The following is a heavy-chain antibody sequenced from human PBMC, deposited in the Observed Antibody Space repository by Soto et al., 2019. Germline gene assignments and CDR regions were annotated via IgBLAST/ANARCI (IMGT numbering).Heavy chain of an antibody. J-gene: IGHJ4*02. V-gene: IGHV3-48*02. D-gene: IGHD3-3*01. Sequence: PRLSCAASGFTFSSYSMSWVRQAPGKGLEWISYISTTSSSIYYADSVKGRFTISRDNAKNSLFLQMNSLRDEDTAVYYCARKGVAFDYWGQGALVTVSS. CDR3: ARKGVAFDY. CDR1: GFTFSSYS. CDR2: ISTTSSSI.